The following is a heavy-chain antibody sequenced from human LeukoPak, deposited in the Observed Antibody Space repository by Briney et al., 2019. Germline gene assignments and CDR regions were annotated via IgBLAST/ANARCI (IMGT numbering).Heavy chain of an antibody. D-gene: IGHD2-15*01. CDR3: ARDSQDIVVVVAATGYYYYGMDV. J-gene: IGHJ6*04. V-gene: IGHV1-69*06. CDR1: GGTFSSYA. CDR2: IIPIFGTA. Sequence: ASVKVSCKASGGTFSSYAISWVRQASGQGLEWMGGIIPIFGTANYAQKFQGRVTITADKSTSTAYMELSSLRSEDTAVYYCARDSQDIVVVVAATGYYYYGMDVWGKGTTVTVSS.